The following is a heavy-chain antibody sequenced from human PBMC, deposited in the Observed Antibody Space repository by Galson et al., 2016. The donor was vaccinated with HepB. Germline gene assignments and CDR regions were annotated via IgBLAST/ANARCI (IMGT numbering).Heavy chain of an antibody. CDR3: ARDTSGWSRDY. J-gene: IGHJ4*02. Sequence: SLRLSCAAAGFSFSTYSMDWVRQAPGKGLEWVSTITPRTADIFYADSVKGRLTISRDDAKNSLYLQMNGLRAEDTAVYFCARDTSGWSRDYWGRGTLVIVSS. CDR2: ITPRTADI. D-gene: IGHD6-19*01. V-gene: IGHV3-21*06. CDR1: GFSFSTYS.